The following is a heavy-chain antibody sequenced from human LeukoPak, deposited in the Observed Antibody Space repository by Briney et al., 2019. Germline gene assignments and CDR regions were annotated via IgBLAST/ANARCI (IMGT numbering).Heavy chain of an antibody. CDR3: ARAYYYYGMDV. J-gene: IGHJ6*02. CDR2: IYYSGST. CDR1: GGSISSYY. Sequence: SETLSLTCTVSGGSISSYYWSWIRQPPGKGLEWIGYIYYSGSTNYNPSLKSRVTISVDTSKNQFSLRLSSVTAADTAVYYCARAYYYYGMDVWGQGTTVTVSS. V-gene: IGHV4-59*01.